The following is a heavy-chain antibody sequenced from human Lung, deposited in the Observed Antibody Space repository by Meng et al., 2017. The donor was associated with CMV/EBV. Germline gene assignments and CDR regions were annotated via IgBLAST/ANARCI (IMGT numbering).Heavy chain of an antibody. V-gene: IGHV1-8*03. D-gene: IGHD6-13*01. CDR1: GYTFSSYD. Sequence: CKTSGYTFSSYDVIWVRQATGLGLEWMGWMDPNSGDTGYAQKFQGIVTFTRNTSISTAYMELSSLRSEDTAVYYCARARIAALLAFDHWGQGTLVTVSS. CDR2: MDPNSGDT. J-gene: IGHJ4*02. CDR3: ARARIAALLAFDH.